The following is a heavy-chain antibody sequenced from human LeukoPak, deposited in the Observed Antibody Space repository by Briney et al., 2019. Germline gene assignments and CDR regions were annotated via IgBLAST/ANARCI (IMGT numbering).Heavy chain of an antibody. Sequence: SETLSLTRTVSGGSISSYYWSWIRQPPGKGLEWIGYVYYSGSTNYNPSLKSRVTISVHTSKNQFSLKLSSVTAADTAVYYCARQVGTYYYCGMDVWGQGTTVTVSS. J-gene: IGHJ6*02. V-gene: IGHV4-59*08. CDR2: VYYSGST. CDR3: ARQVGTYYYCGMDV. D-gene: IGHD1-14*01. CDR1: GGSISSYY.